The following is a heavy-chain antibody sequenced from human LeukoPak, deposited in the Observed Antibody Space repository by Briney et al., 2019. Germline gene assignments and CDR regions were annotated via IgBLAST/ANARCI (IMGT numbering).Heavy chain of an antibody. J-gene: IGHJ4*02. Sequence: PSETPSLTCTVSGGSISSSGYYWGWIRQPPGKGLEWIGSIYYSGKTYYNPSLKSRVTISVDTSKNQFSLRLTSVTAADTAVYYCASLTIPAATRWGQGTLVTVSS. V-gene: IGHV4-39*01. D-gene: IGHD2-2*01. CDR2: IYYSGKT. CDR3: ASLTIPAATR. CDR1: GGSISSSGYY.